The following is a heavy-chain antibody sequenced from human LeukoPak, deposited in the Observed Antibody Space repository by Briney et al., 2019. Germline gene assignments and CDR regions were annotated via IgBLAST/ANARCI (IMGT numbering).Heavy chain of an antibody. V-gene: IGHV3-74*01. D-gene: IGHD1-14*01. J-gene: IGHJ4*02. Sequence: PGGSLRLSCAVSGFTFSAYWMHWVRHVPGKGLVWVARINPGGSSITYADSVKGRFTISRDNAKNTLYLQMDSLRAEDTGVYYCARSNQADDYWGQGTLVTVSS. CDR1: GFTFSAYW. CDR3: ARSNQADDY. CDR2: INPGGSSI.